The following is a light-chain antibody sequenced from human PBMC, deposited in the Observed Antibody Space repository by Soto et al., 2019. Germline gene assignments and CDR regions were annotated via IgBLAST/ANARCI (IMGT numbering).Light chain of an antibody. CDR2: GAS. V-gene: IGKV3-15*01. J-gene: IGKJ3*01. CDR3: QQYSSWPFT. CDR1: QSISSN. Sequence: EIVLTQSPGTLSLSPGERATLSCRASQSISSNLAWYQQKPGQAPRPLIYGASTRATGVPARFSGSGSGTEFTLTISSLQSEDSAIYYCQQYSSWPFTFGPGTKVDI.